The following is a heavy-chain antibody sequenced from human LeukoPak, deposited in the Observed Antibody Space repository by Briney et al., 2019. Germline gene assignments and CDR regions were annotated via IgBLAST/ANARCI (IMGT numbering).Heavy chain of an antibody. CDR1: GYTFTSYA. Sequence: GASVKVSCKASGYTFTSYAISWVRQAPGQGLEWMGWIGAYNGNTNYAQNLQGRITMTTDTSTSTAYMELRSLRSDDTAVYYCARIPVQLWLTDRNYYFDYWGQGTLVTVSS. J-gene: IGHJ4*02. CDR3: ARIPVQLWLTDRNYYFDY. CDR2: IGAYNGNT. V-gene: IGHV1-18*04. D-gene: IGHD5-18*01.